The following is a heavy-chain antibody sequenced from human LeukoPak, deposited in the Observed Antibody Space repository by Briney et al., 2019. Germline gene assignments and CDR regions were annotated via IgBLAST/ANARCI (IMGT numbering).Heavy chain of an antibody. V-gene: IGHV4-4*02. CDR1: GFTFSSYW. J-gene: IGHJ4*02. CDR3: AREGGPYRPLDY. Sequence: GSLRLSCAASGFTFSSYWMTWVRQAPGKGLEWIGEVNLQGSTNYNLSLMGRVAIAVDTSENHISLQLTSVTAADTAVYYCAREGGPYRPLDYSGQGTLVTVSS. CDR2: VNLQGST.